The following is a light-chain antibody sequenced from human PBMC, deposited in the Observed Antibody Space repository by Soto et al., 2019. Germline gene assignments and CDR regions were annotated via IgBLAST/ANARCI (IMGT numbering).Light chain of an antibody. Sequence: DIQMTQSPSSLSASVGDRVTITCRASQSINTYLNWYQQNPGTAPKLLIYAASSLQSGVPSRFSGSGSGTDFTLTISSLQPEDFATYYCQQSYSVPGDTFGQGTKLEMK. V-gene: IGKV1-39*01. CDR1: QSINTY. CDR3: QQSYSVPGDT. CDR2: AAS. J-gene: IGKJ2*01.